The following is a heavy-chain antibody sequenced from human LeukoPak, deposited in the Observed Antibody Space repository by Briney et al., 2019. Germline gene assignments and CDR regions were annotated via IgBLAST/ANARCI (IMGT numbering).Heavy chain of an antibody. CDR2: ISYTGGA. Sequence: SETLSLTCTVSGGATSTHYWSWIRQPPGKGLEWIGYISYTGGANYNPSLKSRVTISMDTSKNQFSLKLSSVTAADTAVYYCARVTPLWFGESPYYFDYWGQGTLVTVSS. CDR3: ARVTPLWFGESPYYFDY. V-gene: IGHV4-59*11. J-gene: IGHJ4*02. CDR1: GGATSTHY. D-gene: IGHD3-10*01.